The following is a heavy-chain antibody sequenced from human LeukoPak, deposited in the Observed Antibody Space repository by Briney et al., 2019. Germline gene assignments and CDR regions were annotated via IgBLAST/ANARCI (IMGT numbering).Heavy chain of an antibody. CDR1: GYTFTSNY. Sequence: ASVKVSCKASGYTFTSNYIHWVRQAPGQGLEWMGMIYPRDGSTSYAQKFQDRVTVTRDTSTSTVHMELSGLRSEDTAVYYCARDQEGFDYWGQGTLVTVSS. CDR2: IYPRDGST. CDR3: ARDQEGFDY. V-gene: IGHV1-46*01. J-gene: IGHJ4*02.